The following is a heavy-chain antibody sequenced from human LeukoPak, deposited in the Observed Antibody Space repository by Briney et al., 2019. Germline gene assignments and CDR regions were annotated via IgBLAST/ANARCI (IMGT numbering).Heavy chain of an antibody. Sequence: NPSETLSLTCTVSGGSISSYYWSWIRQPPGKGLEWIGYIYYSGSTNYNPSPKSRVTISVDTSKNQFSLKLSSVTAADTAVYYCARHSNYGSGSYYRYWFDPWGQGTLVTVSS. D-gene: IGHD3-10*01. CDR2: IYYSGST. J-gene: IGHJ5*02. CDR3: ARHSNYGSGSYYRYWFDP. CDR1: GGSISSYY. V-gene: IGHV4-59*08.